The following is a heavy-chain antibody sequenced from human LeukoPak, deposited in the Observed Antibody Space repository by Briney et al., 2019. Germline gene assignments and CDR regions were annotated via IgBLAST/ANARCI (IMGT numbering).Heavy chain of an antibody. V-gene: IGHV1-69*04. J-gene: IGHJ5*02. Sequence: SVKVSCKASGGTFSSYTISWVRQAPGQGLEWMGRVIPILGIANYAQKFQGRVTITADKSTSTAYMELSSLRSEDTAVYYCAREGIAAAGTVVPFDPWGQGTLVTVSS. D-gene: IGHD6-13*01. CDR1: GGTFSSYT. CDR2: VIPILGIA. CDR3: AREGIAAAGTVVPFDP.